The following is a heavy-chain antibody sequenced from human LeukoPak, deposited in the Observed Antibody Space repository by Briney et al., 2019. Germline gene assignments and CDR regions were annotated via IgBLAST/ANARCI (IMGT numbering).Heavy chain of an antibody. D-gene: IGHD6-6*01. CDR3: ATSIAARLDC. CDR1: GFTFTSYY. CDR2: INPSGGST. Sequence: GASVKVSCKASGFTFTSYYIHWVRQAPGQGLEWMGEINPSGGSTRYAQKFQGRVTMTRDMSASTADMELSSLRSEDTAVYFCATSIAARLDCWGQGTRVTVTS. J-gene: IGHJ4*02. V-gene: IGHV1-46*01.